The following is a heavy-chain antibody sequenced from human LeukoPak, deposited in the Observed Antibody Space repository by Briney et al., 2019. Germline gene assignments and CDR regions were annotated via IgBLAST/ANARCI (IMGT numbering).Heavy chain of an antibody. J-gene: IGHJ4*02. D-gene: IGHD1-14*01. V-gene: IGHV3-53*01. CDR1: GFTFSDYY. Sequence: PGGSLRLSCAASGFTFSDYYMSWVRQAPGKGLEWVSLIYSGGAIRYADSVKGRFTISRDSSKNTLFLQMNDLTVEDTARYYCARRPGNWGQGILVTVSS. CDR3: ARRPGN. CDR2: IYSGGAI.